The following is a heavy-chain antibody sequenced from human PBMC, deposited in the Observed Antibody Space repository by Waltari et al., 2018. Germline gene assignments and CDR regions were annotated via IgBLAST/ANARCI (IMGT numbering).Heavy chain of an antibody. CDR1: GFTFGDYA. Sequence: EVQLVESGGGLVQPGRSLRLSCTASGFTFGDYAMSWVRQAPGRGLEWVGFIRSKAYGGTTEYAASVKGRFTISRDDSKSIAYLQMNSLKTEDTAVYYCTRVGRYCGGDCYSIYWGQGTLVTVSS. V-gene: IGHV3-49*04. D-gene: IGHD2-21*02. CDR2: IRSKAYGGTT. J-gene: IGHJ4*02. CDR3: TRVGRYCGGDCYSIY.